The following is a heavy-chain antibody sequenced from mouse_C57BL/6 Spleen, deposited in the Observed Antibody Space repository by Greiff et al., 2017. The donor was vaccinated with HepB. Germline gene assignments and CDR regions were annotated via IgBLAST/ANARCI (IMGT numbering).Heavy chain of an antibody. J-gene: IGHJ1*03. CDR1: GYTFTSYW. CDR2: IYPSDSET. Sequence: VQLQQPGAELVRPGSSVKLSCKASGYTFTSYWMDWVKQRPGQGLEWIGNIYPSDSETHYNQKFKDKATLTVDKSSSTAYMQLSSLTSEDSAVYYCARGGSSYGYFDVWGTGTTVTVSS. CDR3: ARGGSSYGYFDV. D-gene: IGHD1-1*01. V-gene: IGHV1-61*01.